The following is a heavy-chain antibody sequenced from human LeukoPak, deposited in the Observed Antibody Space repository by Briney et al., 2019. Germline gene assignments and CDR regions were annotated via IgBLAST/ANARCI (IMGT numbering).Heavy chain of an antibody. D-gene: IGHD2-15*01. CDR3: ARHRCSGGSCYPMNWFDP. Sequence: PSETLSLTCTVSAYSISSGYYWGWIRQPPGKGLEWIGNIYHSGSTYYNPSLKSRVTISVDTSKNHFSLKLSSVTAADTAVYYCARHRCSGGSCYPMNWFDPWGQGTLVTVSS. J-gene: IGHJ5*02. V-gene: IGHV4-38-2*02. CDR2: IYHSGST. CDR1: AYSISSGYY.